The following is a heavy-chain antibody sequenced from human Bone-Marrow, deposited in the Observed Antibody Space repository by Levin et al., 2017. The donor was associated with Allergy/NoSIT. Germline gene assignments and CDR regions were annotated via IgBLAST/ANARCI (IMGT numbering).Heavy chain of an antibody. CDR3: ARDTYSSGWGSWRY. CDR2: INTNTGNP. Sequence: ASVKVSCKASGYTFTSYAMNWVRQAPGQGLEWMGWINTNTGNPTYAQGFTGRFVFSLDTSVSTAYLQISSLKAEGTAVYYCARDTYSSGWGSWRYWGQGTLVTVSS. CDR1: GYTFTSYA. V-gene: IGHV7-4-1*02. J-gene: IGHJ4*02. D-gene: IGHD6-19*01.